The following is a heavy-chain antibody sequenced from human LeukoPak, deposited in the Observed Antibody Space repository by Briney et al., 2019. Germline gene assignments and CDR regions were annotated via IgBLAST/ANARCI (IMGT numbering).Heavy chain of an antibody. CDR2: ISAYNGNT. J-gene: IGHJ4*02. D-gene: IGHD6-13*01. CDR3: ARGGKLVRTFDY. CDR1: GYIFDSYG. V-gene: IGHV1-18*01. Sequence: ASVKVSCKASGYIFDSYGISWVRQAPGQGLEWVGWISAYNGNTKYAQKFQGRVTMTRNTSISTAYMELSSLRSEDTAVYYCARGGKLVRTFDYWGQGTLVTVSS.